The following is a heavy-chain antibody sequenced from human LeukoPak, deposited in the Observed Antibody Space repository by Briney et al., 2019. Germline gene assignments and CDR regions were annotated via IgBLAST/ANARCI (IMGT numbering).Heavy chain of an antibody. V-gene: IGHV1-18*01. J-gene: IGHJ3*02. CDR1: GYTFTSYG. D-gene: IGHD2-15*01. Sequence: GASVKVSCKASGYTFTSYGISWVRQAPGQGLEWMGWISAYNGNTNYAQKLQGRVTMTTDTSTSTAYMELRSLRSDDTAVYYCAGDPENCSGGSCYPDAFDIWGQGTMVTVSS. CDR2: ISAYNGNT. CDR3: AGDPENCSGGSCYPDAFDI.